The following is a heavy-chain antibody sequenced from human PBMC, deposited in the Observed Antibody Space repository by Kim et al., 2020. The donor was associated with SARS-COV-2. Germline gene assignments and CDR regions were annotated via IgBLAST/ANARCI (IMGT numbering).Heavy chain of an antibody. CDR2: INGYNGNT. J-gene: IGHJ4*02. V-gene: IGHV1-18*01. CDR3: AKDYSYVPDY. D-gene: IGHD3-10*02. Sequence: ASVKVSCKTSGYTFTTSGISWVRQAPGQGLEWMAWINGYNGNTFHAQKFRDRVTMTTDPSTSTAYMELGSLRPDDTAVYYCAKDYSYVPDYWGQGTLVTVSS. CDR1: GYTFTTSG.